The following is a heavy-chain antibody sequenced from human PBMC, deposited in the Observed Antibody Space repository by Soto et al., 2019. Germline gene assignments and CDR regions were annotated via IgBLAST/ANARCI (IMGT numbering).Heavy chain of an antibody. J-gene: IGHJ2*01. Sequence: EVQLVESGGGLVQPGGSLRLSCAASGFTFSDHYMDWVRQAPGKGLEWVGRTRNKANSYTTEYAASVKGRFTISRDDSKHSLYXXMNSLKTEDTAVYYCARVGRYCSGGSCHADWYFDLWGRGILVTVSS. CDR1: GFTFSDHY. CDR3: ARVGRYCSGGSCHADWYFDL. D-gene: IGHD2-15*01. V-gene: IGHV3-72*01. CDR2: TRNKANSYTT.